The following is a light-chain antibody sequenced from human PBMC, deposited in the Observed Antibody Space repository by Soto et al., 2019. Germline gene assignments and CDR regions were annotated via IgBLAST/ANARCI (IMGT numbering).Light chain of an antibody. J-gene: IGKJ2*01. V-gene: IGKV1-39*01. CDR2: GAS. Sequence: DIQMTQSPSSLSASVGDRVTITCRASQSISSDLNWYQQKPAKAPKLLIYGASSLQSGVPSRFSGSESGTEFTLTITILQPEDFATYYCQHSSDIPRTFGRGTVLEIK. CDR1: QSISSD. CDR3: QHSSDIPRT.